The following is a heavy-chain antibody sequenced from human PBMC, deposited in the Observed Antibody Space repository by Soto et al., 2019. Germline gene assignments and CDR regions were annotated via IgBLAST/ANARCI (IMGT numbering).Heavy chain of an antibody. CDR1: GFSLGTSGVG. J-gene: IGHJ3*02. D-gene: IGHD3-3*01. CDR2: IYWNDDQ. CDR3: AQRRDYDLWSVEHFDI. V-gene: IGHV2-5*01. Sequence: QITLKESGPTLVKPTQTLTLTCTFSGFSLGTSGVGVGWIRQPPGKALEWLALIYWNDDQRYNPFLKSRLTITKDTSKVPVVLTLTNVDTVDTGTYYCAQRRDYDLWSVEHFDIWGQGTMVTVSS.